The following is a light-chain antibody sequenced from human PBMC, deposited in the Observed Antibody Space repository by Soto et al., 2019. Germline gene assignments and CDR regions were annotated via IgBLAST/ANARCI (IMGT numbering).Light chain of an antibody. Sequence: QSVLTQPRSVSGSPGQSVTISCTGASTDVGGYDSVSWYRQHPGKAPQLMIYDVNKRPSGVPDRFSGSKSGNTASLTISGLQAEDEADYYCCSFTTSYTLLFGGGTKLTVL. V-gene: IGLV2-11*01. CDR1: STDVGGYDS. J-gene: IGLJ2*01. CDR3: CSFTTSYTLL. CDR2: DVN.